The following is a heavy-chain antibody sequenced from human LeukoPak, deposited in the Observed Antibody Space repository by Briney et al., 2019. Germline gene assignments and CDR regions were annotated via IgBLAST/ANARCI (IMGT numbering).Heavy chain of an antibody. V-gene: IGHV3-23*01. CDR2: ISGSGGST. D-gene: IGHD3-3*01. CDR1: GFTHSSYA. J-gene: IGHJ6*02. Sequence: GGSLRLSCAASGFTHSSYAMSLVRQAAGKGLEWVSAISGSGGSTYYADSVKGRFTISRDNSKNTLYLQMNSLRAEDTAVYYCAKDENSDFWSGHGMDVWGQGTTVTVSS. CDR3: AKDENSDFWSGHGMDV.